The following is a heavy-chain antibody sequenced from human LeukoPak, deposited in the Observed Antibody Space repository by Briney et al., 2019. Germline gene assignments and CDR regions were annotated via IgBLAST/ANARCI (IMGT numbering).Heavy chain of an antibody. CDR1: GFTFSGSA. V-gene: IGHV3-73*01. D-gene: IGHD2-15*01. CDR2: IRSKANSYST. J-gene: IGHJ4*02. Sequence: GGSLLLSCAASGFTFSGSAMHWVRQASGKGLEWVGRIRSKANSYSTAYAASVKGRFTISRDDSKNTAYLQMNSLKTEDTAVYYCTGECSGGNCYSADYWGQGTLVTVSS. CDR3: TGECSGGNCYSADY.